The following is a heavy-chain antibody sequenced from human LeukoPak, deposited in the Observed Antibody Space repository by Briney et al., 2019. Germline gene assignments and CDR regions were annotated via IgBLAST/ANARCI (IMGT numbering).Heavy chain of an antibody. Sequence: PSETLSLTCTVSGGSISSGGYYWSWIRQPPGKGLEWIGYIYHSGSTYYNPSLKSRVTISVDRSKNQFSLKLSSVTAADTAVYYCARGLIYRYSSSWFYFDYWGQGTLVTVSS. CDR3: ARGLIYRYSSSWFYFDY. CDR1: GGSISSGGYY. J-gene: IGHJ4*02. CDR2: IYHSGST. V-gene: IGHV4-30-2*01. D-gene: IGHD6-13*01.